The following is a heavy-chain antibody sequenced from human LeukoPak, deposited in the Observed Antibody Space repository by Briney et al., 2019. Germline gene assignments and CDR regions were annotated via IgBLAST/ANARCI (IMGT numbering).Heavy chain of an antibody. CDR1: GFTFSSYS. Sequence: GGSLRLSCAASGFTFSSYSMNWVRQAPGKGLEWVSSISSSSSYIYYADSVKGRFTISRDNAKNSLYLQMNSLRAEDTAVYYCARDLQTYYYDSSGLDYWGQGTLVTVSS. CDR3: ARDLQTYYYDSSGLDY. CDR2: ISSSSSYI. V-gene: IGHV3-21*01. J-gene: IGHJ4*02. D-gene: IGHD3-22*01.